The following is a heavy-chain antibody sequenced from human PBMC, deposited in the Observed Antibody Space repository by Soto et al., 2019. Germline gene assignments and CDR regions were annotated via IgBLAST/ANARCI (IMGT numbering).Heavy chain of an antibody. CDR3: ASAPPNIAQAGYGMDA. V-gene: IGHV4-30-4*02. CDR1: GGSISSGDYY. CDR2: IYYSGST. Sequence: PSETLSLICTVSGGSISSGDYYWSWIRHPPGKGLEWIGYIYYSGSTYYNPSLKSRVTISVDTSKNQFSLKLSSVTAADTAVYYCASAPPNIAQAGYGMDAWGKGNTVTVSS. J-gene: IGHJ6*04. D-gene: IGHD6-13*01.